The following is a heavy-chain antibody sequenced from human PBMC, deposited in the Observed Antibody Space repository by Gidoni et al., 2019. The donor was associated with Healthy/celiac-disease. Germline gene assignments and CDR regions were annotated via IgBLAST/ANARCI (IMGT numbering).Heavy chain of an antibody. J-gene: IGHJ4*02. D-gene: IGHD2-2*01. CDR2: ISSSSSYI. V-gene: IGHV3-21*01. CDR3: ARDGDIVVVPAAIGVNYFDY. Sequence: VSSISSSSSYIYYADSVKGRFTISRDNAKNSLYLQMNSLRAEDTAVYYCARDGDIVVVPAAIGVNYFDYWGQGTLVTVSS.